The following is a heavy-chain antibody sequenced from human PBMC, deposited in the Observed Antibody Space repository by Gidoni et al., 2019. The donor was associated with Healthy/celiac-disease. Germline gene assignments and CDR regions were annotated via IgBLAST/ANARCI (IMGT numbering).Heavy chain of an antibody. J-gene: IGHJ4*02. CDR3: AKDWNTFADN. CDR1: GFTFSSYG. CDR2: ISYDGSNK. V-gene: IGHV3-30*18. D-gene: IGHD3-16*01. Sequence: RSLRLSCSASGFTFSSYGMHWVRQAPGKGLEWVAVISYDGSNKYYADSVKGRFTISRDNSKNTLYLQMNSLRAEDTAVYYCAKDWNTFADNWGQGTLVTVSS.